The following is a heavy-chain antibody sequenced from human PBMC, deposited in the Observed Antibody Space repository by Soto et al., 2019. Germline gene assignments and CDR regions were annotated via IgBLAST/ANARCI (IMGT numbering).Heavy chain of an antibody. CDR1: GVTFNNAW. V-gene: IGHV3-15*07. J-gene: IGHJ4*02. Sequence: PGGSLRLSCAASGVTFNNAWVTWVRQGPGKGLEWVGRIRSKADGGTTDYAAPVKDRFSISRDDSKNTVYLQMNSLRTEDTAIYYCPGDYFWGQGTLVTVSS. CDR3: PGDYF. CDR2: IRSKADGGTT. D-gene: IGHD3-9*01.